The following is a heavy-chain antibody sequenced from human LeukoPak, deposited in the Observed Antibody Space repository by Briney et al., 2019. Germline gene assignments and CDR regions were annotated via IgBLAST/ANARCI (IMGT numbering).Heavy chain of an antibody. CDR2: IYPGDSDT. Sequence: GESLKISCKGSGSSFTTYWIGWVRQMPGKGLEWMGSIYPGDSDTSYSPSFQGQVTISADKSISTAYLQWSSLKASDTAIYYCARRAVSAEYFQQWDQGTLVTVSS. CDR1: GSSFTTYW. V-gene: IGHV5-51*03. J-gene: IGHJ1*01. CDR3: ARRAVSAEYFQQ.